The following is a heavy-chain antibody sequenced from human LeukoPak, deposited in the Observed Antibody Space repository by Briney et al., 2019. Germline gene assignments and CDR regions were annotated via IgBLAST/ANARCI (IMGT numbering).Heavy chain of an antibody. Sequence: KPSETLSLTCTVSGGSISSYYWSWIRQPPGKGLEWIGYIYYSGSTNYNPSLKSRVTISVDTSKNQFSLKLSSVTAADTAVYYCARHVLVGATDYYLDYWGQGTLVTVSS. D-gene: IGHD1-26*01. CDR2: IYYSGST. V-gene: IGHV4-59*08. J-gene: IGHJ4*02. CDR1: GGSISSYY. CDR3: ARHVLVGATDYYLDY.